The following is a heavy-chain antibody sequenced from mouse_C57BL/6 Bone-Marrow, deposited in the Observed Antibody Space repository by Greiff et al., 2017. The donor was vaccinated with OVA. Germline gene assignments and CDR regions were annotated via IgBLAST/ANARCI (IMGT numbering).Heavy chain of an antibody. V-gene: IGHV1-4*01. Sequence: QVQLKQSRAELARPGASVKMSCKASGYTFTSYTIHWVKQRPGQGLEWIGYIDPTNDYTNYNQKFKGKATLTADKSSSTAYMQLSSLTSEDSAVYYCTRGYYFDYWGQGTTLTVSS. J-gene: IGHJ2*01. CDR2: IDPTNDYT. CDR3: TRGYYFDY. CDR1: GYTFTSYT.